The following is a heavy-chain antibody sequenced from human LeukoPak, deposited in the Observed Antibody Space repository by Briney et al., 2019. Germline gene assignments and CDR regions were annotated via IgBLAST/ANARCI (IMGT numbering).Heavy chain of an antibody. Sequence: ASVKVSCKASGYTFTSYDFNWVRQATGQGLEWMGWMNPNSGNTGYAQKFQGRVTMTRDTSIATAYMELSSLRSEDTAVYYCARDHTIAAAYFDYWGQGTLVTVSS. D-gene: IGHD6-13*01. J-gene: IGHJ4*02. CDR1: GYTFTSYD. CDR3: ARDHTIAAAYFDY. CDR2: MNPNSGNT. V-gene: IGHV1-8*01.